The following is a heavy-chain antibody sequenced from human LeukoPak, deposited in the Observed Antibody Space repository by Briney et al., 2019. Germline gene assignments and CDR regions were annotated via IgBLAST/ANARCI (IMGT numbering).Heavy chain of an antibody. J-gene: IGHJ4*02. CDR2: IYYSGST. Sequence: PSETLSLTCTVSGGSISSYYWSWIRQPPGKGLGWIGYIYYSGSTNYNPSLKSRVTISVDTSKNQFSLKLSSVTAADTAVYYCARLGGYSYGTKYYFDYWGQGTLVTVSS. CDR3: ARLGGYSYGTKYYFDY. V-gene: IGHV4-59*08. CDR1: GGSISSYY. D-gene: IGHD5-18*01.